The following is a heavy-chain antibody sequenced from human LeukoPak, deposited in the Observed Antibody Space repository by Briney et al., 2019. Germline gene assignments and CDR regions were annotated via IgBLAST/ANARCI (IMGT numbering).Heavy chain of an antibody. D-gene: IGHD3-22*01. J-gene: IGHJ6*03. V-gene: IGHV4-39*02. CDR3: ARLTHSYYSDTSGYYPYYYMDV. CDR2: ISYSGNT. CDR1: AGSIRSSDYY. Sequence: SQTLSLTCTVSAGSIRSSDYYWGWIRQSPGKGLEWIGRISYSGNTYYNPSLKSRVTISVDASKNHFSLRLSSVTAADTAVYYCARLTHSYYSDTSGYYPYYYMDVWGKGTRVTVSS.